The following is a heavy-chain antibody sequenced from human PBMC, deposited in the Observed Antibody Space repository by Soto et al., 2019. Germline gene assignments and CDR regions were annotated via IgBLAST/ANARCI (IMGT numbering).Heavy chain of an antibody. CDR2: TYYRGTS. J-gene: IGHJ1*01. CDR3: ASGKRESFAIDH. V-gene: IGHV4-4*02. Sequence: SETLSLTCAVSGDSINSRNWWSWVRQSPGKGLEWIGETYYRGTSNYNPSLNSRVTISVDNSQNQMSLRLSSVTAADTGRYYCASGKRESFAIDHWGRG. D-gene: IGHD3-16*01. CDR1: GDSINSRNW.